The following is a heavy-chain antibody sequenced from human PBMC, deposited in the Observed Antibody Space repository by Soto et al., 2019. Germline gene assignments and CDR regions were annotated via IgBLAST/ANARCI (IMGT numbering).Heavy chain of an antibody. CDR3: ARDRITELFDAPFDY. J-gene: IGHJ4*02. D-gene: IGHD1-26*01. CDR2: ISSRSTYT. V-gene: IGHV3-11*05. Sequence: GGSLRLSCAASGFTFSDYYMSWIRQAPGKGLECASYISSRSTYTNYADSVKGRFTISRDNAKNSLYLQMNSLRAEDTAVYYCARDRITELFDAPFDYWGQGTLVTVSS. CDR1: GFTFSDYY.